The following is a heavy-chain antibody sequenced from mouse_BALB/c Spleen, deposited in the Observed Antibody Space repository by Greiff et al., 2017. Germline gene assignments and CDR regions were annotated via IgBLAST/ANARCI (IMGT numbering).Heavy chain of an antibody. CDR3: ARGLWYFDY. CDR1: GFTFSSFG. Sequence: EVKLVESGGGLVQPGGSRKLSCAASGFTFSSFGMHWVRQAPEKGLEWVAYISSGSSTIYYADTVKGRFTISRDNARNILYLQMSSLRSEDTAMYYCARGLWYFDYWGQGTTLTVSS. D-gene: IGHD1-1*02. CDR2: ISSGSSTI. J-gene: IGHJ2*01. V-gene: IGHV5-17*02.